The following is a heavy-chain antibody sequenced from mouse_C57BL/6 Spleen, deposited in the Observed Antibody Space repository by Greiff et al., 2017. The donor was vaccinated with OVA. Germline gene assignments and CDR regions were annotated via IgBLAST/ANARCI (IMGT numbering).Heavy chain of an antibody. CDR1: GYTFTSYW. Sequence: VQLQQPGAELVKPGASVKMSCKASGYTFTSYWITWVKQRPGQGLEWIGDIYPGSGSTNYNEKFKSKATLTVDTSSSTAYMQLSSLTSEDSAVYYCARWEYYGMGFFDVWGTGTTVTVSS. CDR2: IYPGSGST. D-gene: IGHD1-1*01. CDR3: ARWEYYGMGFFDV. J-gene: IGHJ1*03. V-gene: IGHV1-55*01.